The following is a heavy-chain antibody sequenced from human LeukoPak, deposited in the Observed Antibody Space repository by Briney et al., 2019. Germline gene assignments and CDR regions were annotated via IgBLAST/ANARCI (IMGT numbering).Heavy chain of an antibody. CDR3: ARESLGYSSSWYEIFFDY. CDR1: GDSVSSNSAA. D-gene: IGHD6-13*01. V-gene: IGHV6-1*01. J-gene: IGHJ4*02. CDR2: TYYRSKWYN. Sequence: SQTLPLTCAISGDSVSSNSAAWNWIRQSPSRGLEWLGRTYYRSKWYNDYAVSVKSRITINPDTSKNQFSLQLNSVTPEDTAVYYCARESLGYSSSWYEIFFDYWGQGTLVTVSS.